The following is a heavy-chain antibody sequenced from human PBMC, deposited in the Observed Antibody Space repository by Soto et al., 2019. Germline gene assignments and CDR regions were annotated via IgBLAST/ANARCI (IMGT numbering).Heavy chain of an antibody. CDR1: GYSFTSYW. J-gene: IGHJ6*02. Sequence: KISCKGSGYSFTSYWIGWVRQMPGKGLEWMGIIYPGDSDTRYSPSFQGQVTISADKSISTAYLQWSSLKASDTAMYYCARNWCSSTSCYSYYYYGMDVWGQGTTVTVSS. D-gene: IGHD2-2*01. V-gene: IGHV5-51*01. CDR2: IYPGDSDT. CDR3: ARNWCSSTSCYSYYYYGMDV.